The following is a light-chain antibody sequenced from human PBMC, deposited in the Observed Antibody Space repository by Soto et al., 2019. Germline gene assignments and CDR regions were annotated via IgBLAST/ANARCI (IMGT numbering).Light chain of an antibody. CDR1: QGIRRD. J-gene: IGKJ4*01. CDR3: LQHNSDPLT. CDR2: AVS. V-gene: IGKV1-17*01. Sequence: DIQMTQSPSSLSAPVGGRVTITCRASQGIRRDLGWYQQKPGKAPTRLIYAVSSLHSGVPSRFSGSGSGTEITLSISSLQPEDSATYYCLQHNSDPLTFGGGTKVEIK.